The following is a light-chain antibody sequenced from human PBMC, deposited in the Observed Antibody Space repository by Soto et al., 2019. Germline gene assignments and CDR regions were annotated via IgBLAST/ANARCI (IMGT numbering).Light chain of an antibody. CDR3: QSYDSSLSGSV. CDR1: SSDVGGYHY. CDR2: GNS. V-gene: IGLV2-14*03. Sequence: QSALTQPASVSGSPGQSITISCTGSSSDVGGYHYVSWYQQYPGKAPKLLIYGNSNRPSGVPDRFSGSKSGTSASLAITGLQAEDEADYYCQSYDSSLSGSVFGGGTKLTVL. J-gene: IGLJ2*01.